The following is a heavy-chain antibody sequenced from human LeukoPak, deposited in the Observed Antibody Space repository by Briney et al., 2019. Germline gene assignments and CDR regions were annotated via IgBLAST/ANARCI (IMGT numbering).Heavy chain of an antibody. CDR3: ARGGSGSVSAFDI. V-gene: IGHV1-18*01. J-gene: IGHJ3*02. Sequence: ASVKVSCKASGYTFSSYGITWVRQAPGQGLEWMGWISGYNDNTNYAHKLQGRVTMTTDTSTSTAYMELRSLRSDDTAVYYCARGGSGSVSAFDIWGQGTMVTVSS. CDR2: ISGYNDNT. D-gene: IGHD3-10*01. CDR1: GYTFSSYG.